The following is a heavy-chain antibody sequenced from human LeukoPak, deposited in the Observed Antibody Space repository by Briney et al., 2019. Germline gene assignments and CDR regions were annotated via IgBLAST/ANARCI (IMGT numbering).Heavy chain of an antibody. CDR1: GGSISSSSNY. CDR3: ARGNWFDP. V-gene: IGHV4-39*01. Sequence: PSETLSLTWTVSGGSISSSSNYWGWIRQPSGKGQEWIGSIYYSGSTYYNPSLKSRVTISVDTSKNQFSLKLSSVTAADTAVYYCARGNWFDPWGQGTLVTVSS. J-gene: IGHJ5*02. CDR2: IYYSGST.